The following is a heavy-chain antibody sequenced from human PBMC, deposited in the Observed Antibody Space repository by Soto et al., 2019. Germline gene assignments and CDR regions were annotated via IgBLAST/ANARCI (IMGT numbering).Heavy chain of an antibody. CDR2: ISATGGGT. D-gene: IGHD1-26*01. CDR1: GFKFSNYA. J-gene: IGHJ4*02. Sequence: GGSLRLSCAASGFKFSNYAMSWVRQAPGKGLEWVSLISATGGGTYYADSVKGRFTISRDNSKNTLYLQMDSLRAEDTAVYYCANWGKSGSDFWGQGTLVTVSS. V-gene: IGHV3-23*01. CDR3: ANWGKSGSDF.